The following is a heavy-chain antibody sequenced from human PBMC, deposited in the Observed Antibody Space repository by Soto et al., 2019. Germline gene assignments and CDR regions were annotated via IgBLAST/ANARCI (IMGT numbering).Heavy chain of an antibody. D-gene: IGHD3-10*01. CDR1: GGTFNTYA. CDR3: AMEVQVHTPAFVY. CDR2: ISPMFGAA. Sequence: QVQLVQSGAEMKKPGSSVKVSCQSSGGTFNTYAMNWVRQAPGQGPEWMGDISPMFGAANYAPKFQGRVTITADESTGTSYMQLISLTSDDTALYFCAMEVQVHTPAFVYWGQGTLVTVSS. J-gene: IGHJ4*02. V-gene: IGHV1-69*19.